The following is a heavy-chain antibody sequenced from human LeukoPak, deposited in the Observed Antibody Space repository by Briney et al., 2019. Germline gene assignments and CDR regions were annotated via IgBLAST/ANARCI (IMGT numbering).Heavy chain of an antibody. J-gene: IGHJ3*02. CDR1: GFTFSSYG. V-gene: IGHV3-30*03. D-gene: IGHD5-24*01. CDR3: ARGRILPEMATINMDI. Sequence: GGSLRLSCAASGFTFSSYGMHWVRQAPGKGLEWVAVISYDGSNKYYADSVKGRFTISRDNSKNTLYLQMNSLRAEDTAVYYCARGRILPEMATINMDIWGQGTMVTVSS. CDR2: ISYDGSNK.